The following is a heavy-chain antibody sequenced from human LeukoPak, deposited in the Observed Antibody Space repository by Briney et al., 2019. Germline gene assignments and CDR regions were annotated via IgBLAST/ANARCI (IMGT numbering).Heavy chain of an antibody. V-gene: IGHV4-59*01. CDR1: GGSISSYY. Sequence: SETLSLTCTVSGGSISSYYWSWIRQPPGKGLEWIGYIYYSGSTNYSPSLKSRVTISVDTSKNQFSLKLSSVTAADTAVYYRARDGYSYGLYYYYGMDVWGQGTTVTVSS. J-gene: IGHJ6*02. CDR3: ARDGYSYGLYYYYGMDV. CDR2: IYYSGST. D-gene: IGHD5-18*01.